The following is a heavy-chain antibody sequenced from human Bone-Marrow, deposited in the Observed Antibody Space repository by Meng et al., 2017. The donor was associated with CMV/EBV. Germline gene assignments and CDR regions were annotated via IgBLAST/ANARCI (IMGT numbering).Heavy chain of an antibody. D-gene: IGHD2-15*01. J-gene: IGHJ4*02. V-gene: IGHV3-23*01. CDR3: AIRGGTENC. CDR1: GFTFSSYG. Sequence: LKISCAASGFTFSSYGISWVRPAPGKGLEWVSGISNSGGSTYYADSVKGRFTISRDNSNNTLYLQMNCLRAEDAAVYYGAIRGGTENCSVQGPLVTVSS. CDR2: ISNSGGST.